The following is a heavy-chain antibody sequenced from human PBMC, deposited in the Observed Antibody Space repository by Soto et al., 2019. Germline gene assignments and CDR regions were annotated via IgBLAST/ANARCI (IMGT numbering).Heavy chain of an antibody. CDR2: IFADGNT. CDR3: VRDIIVALDY. Sequence: PSETLSLTCVVSGASISTSYWSWVRQPAGKRLQWIGRIFADGNTNSSPSLRGRVSMAIDKSQNQISLQPTSVTAADTAIYYCVRDIIVALDYWGQGAQVTVSS. V-gene: IGHV4-4*07. J-gene: IGHJ4*02. CDR1: GASISTSY. D-gene: IGHD2-21*01.